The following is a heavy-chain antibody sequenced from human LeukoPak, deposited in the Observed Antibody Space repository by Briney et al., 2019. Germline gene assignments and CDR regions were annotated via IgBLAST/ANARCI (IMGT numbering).Heavy chain of an antibody. V-gene: IGHV3-30*02. CDR1: GFTFSSYG. CDR2: IRYDGSNK. J-gene: IGHJ5*02. CDR3: AKSRRVAPPSWFDP. D-gene: IGHD5-12*01. Sequence: GGSLRLSCAASGFTFSSYGMHWVRQAPGKGLEWVAFIRYDGSNKYYADSVKGRFTISRDNSKNTLYLQMNSLRAEDTAVYYCAKSRRVAPPSWFDPWGQGTLVTVSS.